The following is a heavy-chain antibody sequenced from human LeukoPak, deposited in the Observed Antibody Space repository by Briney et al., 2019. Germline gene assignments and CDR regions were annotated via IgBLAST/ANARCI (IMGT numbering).Heavy chain of an antibody. CDR1: GFTFSSYG. Sequence: GGSLRLSCAASGFTFSSYGMHWVRQAPGKGLEWVAVISYDGSNKYYADSVKGRFTISRDNSKNTLYLQMNSLRAEDTAVYYCAKDVYDYGEGVAPVPMDVWGQGTTVTVSS. J-gene: IGHJ6*02. CDR3: AKDVYDYGEGVAPVPMDV. D-gene: IGHD4-17*01. V-gene: IGHV3-30*18. CDR2: ISYDGSNK.